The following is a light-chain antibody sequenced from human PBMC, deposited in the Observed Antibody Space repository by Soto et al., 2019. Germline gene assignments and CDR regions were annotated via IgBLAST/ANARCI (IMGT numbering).Light chain of an antibody. Sequence: DIQMTHSPSTLSASVGDRVTITCRASQSISRLLAWYQQKPGKAPKVLIYKASSLESGVPSRFSGSGSGTEFTLTISSLQPDDFATYYCQQYNTYPWTFGQGTKVDI. CDR2: KAS. CDR3: QQYNTYPWT. CDR1: QSISRL. J-gene: IGKJ1*01. V-gene: IGKV1-5*03.